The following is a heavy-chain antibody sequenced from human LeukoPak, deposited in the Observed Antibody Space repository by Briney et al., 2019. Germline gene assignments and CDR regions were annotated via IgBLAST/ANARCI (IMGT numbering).Heavy chain of an antibody. V-gene: IGHV3-23*01. CDR2: ITGSGATT. CDR3: AKRAEDTARPFFDY. CDR1: GFTFSSYA. D-gene: IGHD5-18*01. J-gene: IGHJ4*02. Sequence: PGGSLRLSCAASGFTFSSYAINWLRQAPGKGLEWVSAITGSGATTYYADSVRGRFTISRDNSNNTVYLQMNSLRGEDTAVYYCAKRAEDTARPFFDYWGQGTLVTVSS.